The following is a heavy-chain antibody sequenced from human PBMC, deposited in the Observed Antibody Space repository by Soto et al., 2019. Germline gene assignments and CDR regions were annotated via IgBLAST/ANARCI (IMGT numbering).Heavy chain of an antibody. CDR2: ISYDGSNK. J-gene: IGHJ4*02. CDR1: GFTFSSYG. CDR3: AKSLGASGIMSY. Sequence: GGSLRLSCAASGFTFSSYGTHWVRQAPGKGLEWVAVISYDGSNKYYADSVKGRFTISRDNSKNTLYLQMNSLRAEDTAVYYCAKSLGASGIMSYWGQGTLVTVSS. D-gene: IGHD3-16*01. V-gene: IGHV3-30*18.